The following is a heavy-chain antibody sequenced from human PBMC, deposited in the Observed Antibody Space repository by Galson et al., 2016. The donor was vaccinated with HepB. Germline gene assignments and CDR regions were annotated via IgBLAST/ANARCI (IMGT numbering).Heavy chain of an antibody. CDR1: GDTFRNYA. CDR3: ARSFCSGGRCYNWFGP. Sequence: SVKVSCKASGDTFRNYAISWVRQAPGQGLEWMGGIVPTFGIANYAQNFQGRVTFTADESTSTANMELSSLRSEDTAIYYCARSFCSGGRCYNWFGPWGQGTLVTVSS. D-gene: IGHD2-15*01. V-gene: IGHV1-69*13. CDR2: IVPTFGIA. J-gene: IGHJ5*02.